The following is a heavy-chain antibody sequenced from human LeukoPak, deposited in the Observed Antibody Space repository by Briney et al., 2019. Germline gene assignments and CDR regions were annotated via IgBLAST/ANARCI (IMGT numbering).Heavy chain of an antibody. CDR2: INPNSGGS. D-gene: IGHD6-13*01. V-gene: IGHV1-2*02. J-gene: IGHJ5*02. Sequence: ASVKVSCKASGYTFTGYHMHWVRQAPGQGLEWMGWINPNSGGSYYAQKLHGRVTMTRYTSISPPYMYLSRLKSGDTAVYDCARDPGIAAAGTGRGGWFDPWGQGTLVTVSS. CDR1: GYTFTGYH. CDR3: ARDPGIAAAGTGRGGWFDP.